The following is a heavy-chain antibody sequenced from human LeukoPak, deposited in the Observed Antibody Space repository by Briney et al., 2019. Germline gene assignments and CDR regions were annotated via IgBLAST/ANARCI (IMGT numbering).Heavy chain of an antibody. D-gene: IGHD1-1*01. J-gene: IGHJ6*03. Sequence: ASVKVSCKASGYRFTGYYIHWGRQAPGQGLGLMGWINPNSGETNFPQKFQGRVTMTRDTSVTTAYMELKRLRSDDTAVYYCTRTGFYYYYMDVWGKGTMVTVSS. CDR3: TRTGFYYYYMDV. CDR2: INPNSGET. V-gene: IGHV1-2*02. CDR1: GYRFTGYY.